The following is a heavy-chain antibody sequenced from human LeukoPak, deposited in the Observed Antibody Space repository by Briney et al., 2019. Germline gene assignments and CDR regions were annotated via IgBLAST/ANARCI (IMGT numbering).Heavy chain of an antibody. CDR2: INTDGSTT. V-gene: IGHV3-74*01. D-gene: IGHD3-22*01. CDR1: GFTFSSYW. CDR3: ASLGDTMIVAVDY. Sequence: PGGSLRLSCAASGFTFSSYWMHWVRQAPGKGRVWVSRINTDGSTTNYADSVKGRFSISRDNAKNTLYLQMNSLRAEDTAVYYCASLGDTMIVAVDYWGQGTLVTVSS. J-gene: IGHJ4*02.